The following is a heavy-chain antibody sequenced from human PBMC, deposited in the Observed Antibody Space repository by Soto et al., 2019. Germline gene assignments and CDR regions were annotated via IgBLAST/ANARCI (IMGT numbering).Heavy chain of an antibody. CDR3: ARIGPPLDY. CDR1: GFTFSDYY. D-gene: IGHD3-10*01. Sequence: PGGSLRLSCAASGFTFSDYYMSCIRQAPGKGLECVSYIRSGGSTIYYADSVKGRFTISRDNAKNSLYLQMNSLRAEDTAVYYCARIGPPLDYWGQGTLVTVSS. V-gene: IGHV3-11*01. CDR2: IRSGGSTI. J-gene: IGHJ4*02.